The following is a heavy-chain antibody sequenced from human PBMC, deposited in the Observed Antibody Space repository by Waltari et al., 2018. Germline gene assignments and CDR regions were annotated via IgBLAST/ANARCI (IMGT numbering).Heavy chain of an antibody. J-gene: IGHJ3*02. CDR3: ARETIPGGDAFDI. CDR1: GGSISSHY. Sequence: VQLQESGPGLVKPSETLSLTCTVSGGSISSHYWSWIRQPPGKGLEWIGYIYYSGSTNYNPSLKSRVTISVDTSKNQFSLKLSSVTAADTAVYYCARETIPGGDAFDIWGQGTMVTVSS. D-gene: IGHD3-3*01. V-gene: IGHV4-59*11. CDR2: IYYSGST.